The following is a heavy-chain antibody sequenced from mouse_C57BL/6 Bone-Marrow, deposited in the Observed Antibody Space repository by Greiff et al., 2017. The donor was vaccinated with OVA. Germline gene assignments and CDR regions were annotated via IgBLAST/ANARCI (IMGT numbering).Heavy chain of an antibody. CDR2: IHPSDSDT. V-gene: IGHV1-74*01. Sequence: QVQLQQPGAELVKPGASVKVSCKASGYTFTSYWMHWVKQRPGQGLEWIGRIHPSDSDTNYNQKFKGKATITADTSSTTAYLQLSSLTSEDTAVYYCTRDYGSSLFAYWGQGTLVTVSA. CDR1: GYTFTSYW. D-gene: IGHD1-1*01. CDR3: TRDYGSSLFAY. J-gene: IGHJ3*01.